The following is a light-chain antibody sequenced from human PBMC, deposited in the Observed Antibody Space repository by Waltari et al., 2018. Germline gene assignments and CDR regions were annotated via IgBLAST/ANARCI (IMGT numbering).Light chain of an antibody. CDR2: GAS. V-gene: IGKV3-15*01. CDR3: HHYNNWPQT. CDR1: QSVSSN. J-gene: IGKJ1*01. Sequence: EIVMTQSPATLSVSPGERATLSCRASQSVSSNLAWYQQKPGQAPRLLSYGASTRATGIPARFSGSGSGTEFTLTISSLQSEDFAVYYCHHYNNWPQTFGQGTKVEIK.